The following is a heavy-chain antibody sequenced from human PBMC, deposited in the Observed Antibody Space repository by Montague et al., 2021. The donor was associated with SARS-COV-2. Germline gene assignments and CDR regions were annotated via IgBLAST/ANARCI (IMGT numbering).Heavy chain of an antibody. D-gene: IGHD6-13*01. V-gene: IGHV4-39*01. Sequence: SETLSLTCSVSGVSISTSGYYWGRVRQSPGKGLEWTGSVHYSGGTNYNPSLESRVTIYVDTSKNMFSLRLRSVTAADTAVYYCARGISSWWAVGHWGQGILVTVSS. CDR1: GVSISTSGYY. CDR2: VHYSGGT. J-gene: IGHJ4*01. CDR3: ARGISSWWAVGH.